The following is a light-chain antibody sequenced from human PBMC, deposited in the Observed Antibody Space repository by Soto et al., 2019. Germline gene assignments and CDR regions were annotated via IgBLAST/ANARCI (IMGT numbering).Light chain of an antibody. Sequence: EIVLPQSPGTLSFSPGERATLSCRASQSVSSNYIAWYQQNPGQAPRLLIYGASTRATDIPDRFSGSGSGTDFTLTISRLEPEDFAVYFCQQYGSSPPFAIGQGTKVEIK. J-gene: IGKJ2*01. V-gene: IGKV3-20*01. CDR3: QQYGSSPPFA. CDR2: GAS. CDR1: QSVSSNY.